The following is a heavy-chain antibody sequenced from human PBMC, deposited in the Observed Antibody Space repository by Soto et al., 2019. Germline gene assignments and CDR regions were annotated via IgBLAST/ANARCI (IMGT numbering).Heavy chain of an antibody. J-gene: IGHJ5*02. CDR3: ARLSNYWFDP. CDR1: GGSISSGDYY. D-gene: IGHD4-4*01. CDR2: IYYSGST. Sequence: SETLSLTCTVSGGSISSGDYYWSWIRQHPGKGLEWIGYIYYSGSTYYNPSLKSRVTISVDTSKNQFSLKLSSVTAADTAVYYCARLSNYWFDPWGQGTLVTVSS. V-gene: IGHV4-31*03.